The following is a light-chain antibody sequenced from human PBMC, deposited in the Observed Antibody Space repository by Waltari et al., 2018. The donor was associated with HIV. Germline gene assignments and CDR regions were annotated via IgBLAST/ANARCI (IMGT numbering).Light chain of an antibody. CDR1: SSNIGNNL. V-gene: IGLV1-51*02. CDR3: ATWDSSLRAGV. J-gene: IGLJ2*01. Sequence: QSVLTHPPSVSAAPGQTVTFSCSGRSSNIGNNLVSWYQQLPATAPKLLICENNKRPSGIPDRFSGSKSGTSATLGITVLQAGDEAEYYCATWDSSLRAGVFGGGTKLTVL. CDR2: ENN.